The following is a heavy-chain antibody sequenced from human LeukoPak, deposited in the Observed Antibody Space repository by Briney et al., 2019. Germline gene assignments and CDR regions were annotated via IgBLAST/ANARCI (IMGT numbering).Heavy chain of an antibody. J-gene: IGHJ5*02. CDR2: INPKNAGT. D-gene: IGHD5-18*01. CDR1: GYTFTGHY. V-gene: IGHV1-2*02. CDR3: ARSRGYSYGWFDP. Sequence: ASVKVSCKASGYTFTGHYMHWVRQAPGQGLEWMGWINPKNAGTNYAQKFQGRVTMTRDTSTGTVYMELSRLRSDDTAVYYCARSRGYSYGWFDPWGQGTLVTVSS.